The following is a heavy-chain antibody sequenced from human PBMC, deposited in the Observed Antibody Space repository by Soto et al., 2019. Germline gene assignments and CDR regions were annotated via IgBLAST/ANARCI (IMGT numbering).Heavy chain of an antibody. J-gene: IGHJ6*02. CDR2: INPNSGGT. CDR1: GYTFTGYY. CDR3: VYYCAKSNYGGDDYFQYGLDV. D-gene: IGHD2-21*02. V-gene: IGHV1-2*04. Sequence: SVKVSCKASGYTFTGYYMHWVRQAPGQGLEWMGWINPNSGGTNYAQKFQGWVTMTRDTSISTAYMELSGLRSDDTADDTAVYYCAKSNYGGDDYFQYGLDVWGQGTTVTVSS.